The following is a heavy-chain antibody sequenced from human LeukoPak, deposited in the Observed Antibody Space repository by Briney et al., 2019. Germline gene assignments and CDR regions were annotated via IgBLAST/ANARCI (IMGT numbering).Heavy chain of an antibody. CDR2: IQYSGST. V-gene: IGHV4-61*01. J-gene: IGHJ6*02. CDR1: GYSASGISFY. CDR3: ARVYGSSSLDV. D-gene: IGHD6-13*01. Sequence: SATLSLTCTLSGYSASGISFYWSWLRQPPGKGLQYIGYIQYSGSTNYHPSIKSRVTISVDTSKNQFSLKLSSVTAADTAVYYCARVYGSSSLDVWGQGTTVTVSS.